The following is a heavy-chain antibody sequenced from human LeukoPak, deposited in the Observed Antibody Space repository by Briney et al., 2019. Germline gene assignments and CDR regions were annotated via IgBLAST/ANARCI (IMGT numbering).Heavy chain of an antibody. Sequence: SGTLSLTCTVSGGSISSYYWSWIRQPPGKGLEWIGYIYYSGSTNYNPSLESRVTISVDTSKNQFSLKLSSVTAADTAVYYCARAKYYYGSGSYGYFDYWGQGTLVTVSS. J-gene: IGHJ4*02. V-gene: IGHV4-59*01. CDR2: IYYSGST. CDR3: ARAKYYYGSGSYGYFDY. CDR1: GGSISSYY. D-gene: IGHD3-10*01.